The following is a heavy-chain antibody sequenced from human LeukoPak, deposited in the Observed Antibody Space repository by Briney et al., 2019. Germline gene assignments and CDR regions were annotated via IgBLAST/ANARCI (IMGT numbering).Heavy chain of an antibody. CDR3: ARENSSSYNWFDP. J-gene: IGHJ5*02. Sequence: PSQTLSLTCTVSGGSISSGDYYWSWIRQPPGKGLEWIGYIYYSGSTYYNPSLKSRVTISVDTSKNQFSLKLSSVTAADTAVYYCARENSSSYNWFDPWGQGTLVTVSS. CDR1: GGSISSGDYY. D-gene: IGHD6-13*01. V-gene: IGHV4-30-4*01. CDR2: IYYSGST.